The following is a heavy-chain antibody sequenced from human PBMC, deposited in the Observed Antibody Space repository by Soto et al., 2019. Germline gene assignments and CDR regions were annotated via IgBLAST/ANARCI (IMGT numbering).Heavy chain of an antibody. Sequence: GGSLRLSCAASGFTFSSYGMHWVRQAPGKGLEWVAVISYDGSNKYYADSVKGRFTISRDNSKNTLYLQMNSLRAEDTAVYYCAKTLNPRYSSSWYLDYWGQGTLVTVSS. J-gene: IGHJ4*02. CDR3: AKTLNPRYSSSWYLDY. V-gene: IGHV3-30*18. CDR2: ISYDGSNK. CDR1: GFTFSSYG. D-gene: IGHD6-13*01.